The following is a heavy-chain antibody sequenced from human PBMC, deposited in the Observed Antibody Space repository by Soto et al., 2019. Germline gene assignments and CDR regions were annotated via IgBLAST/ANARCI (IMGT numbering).Heavy chain of an antibody. Sequence: VPLVQSGAEVKKPGSSVKVSCKASGGTFSSFSISWVRQAPGHGLEWMGRIIPFFKGTKYAQKFQGRVTITADESASTAYMDLSSVRSEDTAVYYCATDLPLNYYDNTYCHDAMDVWGQVTTVTVAS. CDR3: ATDLPLNYYDNTYCHDAMDV. V-gene: IGHV1-69*01. D-gene: IGHD3-22*01. CDR2: IIPFFKGT. CDR1: GGTFSSFS. J-gene: IGHJ6*02.